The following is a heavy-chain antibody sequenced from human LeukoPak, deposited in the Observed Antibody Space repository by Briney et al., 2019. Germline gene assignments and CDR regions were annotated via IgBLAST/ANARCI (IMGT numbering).Heavy chain of an antibody. CDR2: IKQDGSEK. D-gene: IGHD3-22*01. Sequence: GGSLRLSCAASGFTFSSYWMSWVRQAPGKGLEWVANIKQDGSEKYYVDSVKGRFTISRDNAKNSLYLQMSSLRAEDTAVYYCARGYYESSGYYFDYWGQGTLVTVSS. V-gene: IGHV3-7*03. CDR3: ARGYYESSGYYFDY. J-gene: IGHJ4*02. CDR1: GFTFSSYW.